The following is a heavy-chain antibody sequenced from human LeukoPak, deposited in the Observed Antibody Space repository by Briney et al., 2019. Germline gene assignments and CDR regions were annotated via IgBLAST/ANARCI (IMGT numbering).Heavy chain of an antibody. CDR1: GFSVNNNY. V-gene: IGHV3-23*01. CDR2: ISGGGTNT. J-gene: IGHJ4*02. Sequence: GGSLRLSCAASGFSVNNNYIDWVRQAPGKGLEWVSTISGGGTNTYYAGSVKGRFTISGDNSKNTLHLQMNSLRAEDTAVYYCAKDVLAAAGYYFDSWGQGTLVTVSS. D-gene: IGHD6-13*01. CDR3: AKDVLAAAGYYFDS.